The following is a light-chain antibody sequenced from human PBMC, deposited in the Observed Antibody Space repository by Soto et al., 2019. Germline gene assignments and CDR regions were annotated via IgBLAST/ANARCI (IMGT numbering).Light chain of an antibody. CDR3: QQYYSTPRT. CDR2: WAS. CDR1: QMFLYSSNNKNY. J-gene: IGKJ1*01. V-gene: IGKV4-1*01. Sequence: DIVMTQSPDSLSVSLGERATINGNSGQMFLYSSNNKNYLAWYQQKPGQPPKLLIYWASTRESGVPDRFSGSGSGTDFTLTISSLQAEDVAVYYCQQYYSTPRTFGQGTKVDIK.